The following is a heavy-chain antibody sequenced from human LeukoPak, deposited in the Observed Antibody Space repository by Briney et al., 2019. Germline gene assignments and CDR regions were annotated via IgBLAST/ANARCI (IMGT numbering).Heavy chain of an antibody. CDR3: AKDLAKQVYYYMDV. CDR2: ISGSGGST. J-gene: IGHJ6*03. V-gene: IGHV3-23*01. CDR1: GFTLSSYG. Sequence: PGGSLRLSCAASGFTLSSYGMSWVRQAPGKGLEWVSAISGSGGSTYYADSVKGRFTISRDNSKNTLYLQMNSLRAEDTAVYYCAKDLAKQVYYYMDVWGKGTTVTISS.